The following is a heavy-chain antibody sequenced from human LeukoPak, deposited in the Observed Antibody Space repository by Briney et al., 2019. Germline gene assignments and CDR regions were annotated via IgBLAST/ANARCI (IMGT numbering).Heavy chain of an antibody. J-gene: IGHJ4*02. D-gene: IGHD3-22*01. Sequence: ASVKVSCKASGYTFTSYCISWVQQAPGQGLKRMGWISAYNCNTNYAQKLQGRVTMTTETATSTAHMELRSVSPCDSAVYYRVRGYYYDSSGYVGYWPQGTVVTVST. CDR1: GYTFTSYC. CDR2: ISAYNCNT. CDR3: VRGYYYDSSGYVGY. V-gene: IGHV1-18*01.